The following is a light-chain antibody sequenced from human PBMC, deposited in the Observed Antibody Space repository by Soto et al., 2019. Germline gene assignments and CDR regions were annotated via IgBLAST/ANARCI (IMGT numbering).Light chain of an antibody. CDR3: AAWDDSLNGVV. V-gene: IGLV1-44*01. CDR2: SNN. J-gene: IGLJ2*01. Sequence: QSVLTQPPSASGTPGQRVTISCSGSRSNIGSNTVNWYQQLPGTAPKLLIYSNNQRPSGVPDRFSGSKSGTSASLAISGLQSEDEADYYCAAWDDSLNGVVFDGGTKLTVL. CDR1: RSNIGSNT.